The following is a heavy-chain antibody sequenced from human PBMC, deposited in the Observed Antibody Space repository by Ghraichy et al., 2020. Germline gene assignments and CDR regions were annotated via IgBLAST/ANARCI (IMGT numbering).Heavy chain of an antibody. CDR1: GGSISSSSYY. D-gene: IGHD2-2*02. Sequence: SETLSLTCTVSGGSISSSSYYWGWIRQPPGKGLEWIGSIYYSGSTYYNPSLKSRVTISVDTSKNQSSLKLSSVTAADTAVYYCARDKGVGYCSSTSCYTYYSYGMDVWGQGTTVTVSS. J-gene: IGHJ6*02. CDR2: IYYSGST. V-gene: IGHV4-39*07. CDR3: ARDKGVGYCSSTSCYTYYSYGMDV.